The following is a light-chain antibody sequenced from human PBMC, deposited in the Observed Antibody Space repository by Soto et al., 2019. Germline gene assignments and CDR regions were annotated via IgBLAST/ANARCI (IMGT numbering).Light chain of an antibody. Sequence: DIQMTQSPSTLSASVGDRVTITCRASQSINIWLAWYQQKPGKCTKLLIYTASTLESGVPSRFSGSGSGTEFTLTISSLQPDDFATYYCQQYNDYSPWTFGQGTKVEIK. CDR3: QQYNDYSPWT. CDR2: TAS. J-gene: IGKJ1*01. V-gene: IGKV1-5*03. CDR1: QSINIW.